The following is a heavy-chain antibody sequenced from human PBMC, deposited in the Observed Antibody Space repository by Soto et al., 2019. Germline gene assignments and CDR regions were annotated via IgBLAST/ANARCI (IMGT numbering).Heavy chain of an antibody. CDR3: ARPLRHYYGSGSYYNADAFDI. Sequence: RGESLKISCRASGYTFTSYWIGWVRQMPGKGLEWMGIIYPGDSDTRYSPSFQGQVTISADKSISTAYLQWSSLKASDTAMYYCARPLRHYYGSGSYYNADAFDIWGQGTMVTVSS. CDR2: IYPGDSDT. V-gene: IGHV5-51*01. J-gene: IGHJ3*02. CDR1: GYTFTSYW. D-gene: IGHD3-10*01.